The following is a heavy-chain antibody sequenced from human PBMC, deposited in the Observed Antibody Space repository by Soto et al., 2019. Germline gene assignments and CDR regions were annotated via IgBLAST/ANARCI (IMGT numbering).Heavy chain of an antibody. Sequence: QLHLVQSGAVVKKPGASVTVSCSASGYPVTAYYMHWVRQAPGRGLEWMGGINPATGAAKYTQTFQGRVTRPRDTSTGTVFMEPCGLASQDTAVVGYARGGGVGVAGSAAFDMWGKGTLVTVSS. V-gene: IGHV1-2*02. CDR2: INPATGAA. J-gene: IGHJ3*02. CDR3: ARGGGVGVAGSAAFDM. CDR1: GYPVTAYY. D-gene: IGHD3-3*01.